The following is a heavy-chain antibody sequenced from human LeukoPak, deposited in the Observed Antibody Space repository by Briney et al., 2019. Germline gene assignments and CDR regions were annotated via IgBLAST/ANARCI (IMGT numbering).Heavy chain of an antibody. CDR3: ARDLDGASNYFDY. J-gene: IGHJ4*02. CDR2: IYTSGST. Sequence: SQTLSLTCTVSGGSISSGSYYWSWIRQPAGKGLEWIGRIYTSGSTNYNPSLKSRVTMSVDTSKNQFSLKLSSVTAADTAVYYCARDLDGASNYFDYWGQGTLVTVSS. V-gene: IGHV4-61*02. CDR1: GGSISSGSYY. D-gene: IGHD4-17*01.